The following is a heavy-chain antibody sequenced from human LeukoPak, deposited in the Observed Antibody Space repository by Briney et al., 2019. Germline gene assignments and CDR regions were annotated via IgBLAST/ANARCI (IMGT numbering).Heavy chain of an antibody. V-gene: IGHV3-33*06. CDR2: IWYDGSNK. J-gene: IGHJ4*02. CDR1: GFTFISYG. D-gene: IGHD5-12*01. CDR3: AKHRGYSGYDLILPFDH. Sequence: GRSLRLSCAASGFTFISYGLHWVRQAPGKGLEWVAVIWYDGSNKYYADSVKGRFTISRDNSKNTLYLQMNSLRAEDTAVYYCAKHRGYSGYDLILPFDHWGQGTLVTVSS.